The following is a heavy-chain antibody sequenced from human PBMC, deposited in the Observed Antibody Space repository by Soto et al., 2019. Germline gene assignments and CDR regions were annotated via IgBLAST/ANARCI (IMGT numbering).Heavy chain of an antibody. CDR1: GFTFSSYA. CDR2: ISYDGSNK. J-gene: IGHJ6*02. Sequence: VQLVESGGGVVQPGRSLRLSCAASGFTFSSYAMHWVRQAPGKGLEWVAVISYDGSNKYYADSVKGRFTISRDNSKNPLYLQMNSLRAEDTAVYYCARDQHSSSWIYDYYYGTDVWGQGPTVTVSS. D-gene: IGHD6-13*01. V-gene: IGHV3-30-3*01. CDR3: ARDQHSSSWIYDYYYGTDV.